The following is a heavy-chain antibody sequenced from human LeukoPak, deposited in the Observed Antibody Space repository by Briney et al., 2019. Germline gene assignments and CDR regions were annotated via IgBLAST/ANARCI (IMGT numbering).Heavy chain of an antibody. CDR2: IRSKAYGGTT. CDR3: RASEGLWFGELFQAKSVDY. D-gene: IGHD3-10*01. V-gene: IGHV3-49*03. J-gene: IGHJ4*02. CDR1: GFTFGDYA. Sequence: GGSLRLSCTASGFTFGDYAMSWFRQAPGKGLEWVGFIRSKAYGGTTEYAASVKGRFTISRDDSKSIAYLQMNSLKTEDTAVYYCRASEGLWFGELFQAKSVDYWGQGTLVTVSS.